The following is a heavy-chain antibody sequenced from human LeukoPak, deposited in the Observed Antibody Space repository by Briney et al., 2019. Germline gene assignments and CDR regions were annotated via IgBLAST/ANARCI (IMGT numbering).Heavy chain of an antibody. J-gene: IGHJ4*02. CDR2: IIPILGIA. CDR3: ARDPLTMVRETEYYFDY. Sequence: SVKVSCKASGGTFSSYAISWVRQAPGQGLEWMGRIIPILGIANYAQKFQGRVTITADKSTSTAYMELSSLRSEDTAVYYCARDPLTMVRETEYYFDYWGQGTLVTVSS. CDR1: GGTFSSYA. V-gene: IGHV1-69*04. D-gene: IGHD3-10*01.